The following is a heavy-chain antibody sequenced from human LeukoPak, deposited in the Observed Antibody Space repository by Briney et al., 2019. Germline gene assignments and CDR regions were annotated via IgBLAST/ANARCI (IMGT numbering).Heavy chain of an antibody. D-gene: IGHD3-22*01. J-gene: IGHJ4*02. CDR2: IYYRGST. CDR1: GSSISSGGYY. CDR3: ARGLSDSSGYYHFDY. Sequence: SQTLSLTCTVSGSSISSGGYYWSWIRQHPGKGLEWIGYIYYRGSTYYNPSLKSRVTISVDTSKNQFSLDLTSVTAADTAVFYCARGLSDSSGYYHFDYWGQGALVTVSS. V-gene: IGHV4-31*03.